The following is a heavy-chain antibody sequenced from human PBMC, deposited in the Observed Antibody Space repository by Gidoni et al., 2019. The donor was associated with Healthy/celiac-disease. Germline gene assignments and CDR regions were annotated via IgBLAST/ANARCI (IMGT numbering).Heavy chain of an antibody. CDR1: GFTFSSYE. CDR2: ISSSGSTI. Sequence: EVQLVDSGGGLLQPGGSLRLSCAASGFTFSSYEMNWVRQAPGKGLEWVSYISSSGSTIYYADSVKGRFTISRDNAKNSLYLQMNSLRAEDTAVYYCAREIYSSSGFDYWGQGTLVTVSS. V-gene: IGHV3-48*03. J-gene: IGHJ4*02. D-gene: IGHD6-13*01. CDR3: AREIYSSSGFDY.